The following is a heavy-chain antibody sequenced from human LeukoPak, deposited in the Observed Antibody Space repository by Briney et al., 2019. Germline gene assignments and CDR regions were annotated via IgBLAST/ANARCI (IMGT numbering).Heavy chain of an antibody. CDR1: GYTFTDYY. CDR3: ARDRDYSNTERGFDY. V-gene: IGHV1-2*02. D-gene: IGHD4-11*01. Sequence: ASVKVSCKTSGYTFTDYYIHWVRPAPGQGLEWMGWINPNSGETNSAQKFQGSVTMAGETSISTAYMELRRVTSDDTAVYYCARDRDYSNTERGFDYWGQGTLVTVSS. CDR2: INPNSGET. J-gene: IGHJ4*02.